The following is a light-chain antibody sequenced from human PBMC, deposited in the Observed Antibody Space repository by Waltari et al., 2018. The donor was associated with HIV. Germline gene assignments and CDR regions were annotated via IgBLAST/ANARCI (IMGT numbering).Light chain of an antibody. CDR3: QQYNNWPYT. CDR1: QSVDSD. Sequence: ERVMTQSPTTLSVSPGERATLTCRASQSVDSDLAWYQQKPGQPPRLLISGASTRATGSPARFSGSGSGIEFTLTINSLQSEDFAIYYCQQYNNWPYTFGQGTRLDIK. CDR2: GAS. V-gene: IGKV3-15*01. J-gene: IGKJ2*01.